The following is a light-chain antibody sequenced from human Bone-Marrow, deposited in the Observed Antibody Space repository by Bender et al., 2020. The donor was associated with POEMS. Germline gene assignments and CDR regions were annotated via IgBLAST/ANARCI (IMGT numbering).Light chain of an antibody. CDR1: SSDVGGYYY. CDR3: CSYAGGPFF. Sequence: QSALTQPASVSGSPGQSVTISCTGTSSDVGGYYYVSWYQQHPGEAPKLLIYDVSKRPSGVPDRFSGSKSGNTASLTISGLQAEDEADYYCCSYAGGPFFFGTGTQVNVL. CDR2: DVS. V-gene: IGLV2-11*01. J-gene: IGLJ1*01.